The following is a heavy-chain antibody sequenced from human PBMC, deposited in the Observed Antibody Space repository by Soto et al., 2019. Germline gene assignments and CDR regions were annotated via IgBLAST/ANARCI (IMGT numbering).Heavy chain of an antibody. J-gene: IGHJ4*02. CDR2: ISYDGSNK. CDR3: ARVSKVALDTAMVTGYFDY. Sequence: ESGGGVVQPGRSLRLSCAASGFTFSSYAMHWVRQAPGKGLEWVAVISYDGSNKYYADSVKGRFTISRDNSKNTLYLQMNSLRAEDTAVYYCARVSKVALDTAMVTGYFDYWGQGTLVTVSS. V-gene: IGHV3-30-3*01. D-gene: IGHD5-18*01. CDR1: GFTFSSYA.